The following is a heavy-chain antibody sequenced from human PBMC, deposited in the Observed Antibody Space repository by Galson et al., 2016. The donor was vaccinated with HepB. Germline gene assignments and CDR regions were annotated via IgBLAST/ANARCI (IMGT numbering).Heavy chain of an antibody. CDR3: ARDQEQLADPDYYYYYALDV. CDR1: GFSFSSYT. J-gene: IGHJ6*02. CDR2: ISPSSRYI. V-gene: IGHV3-21*01. D-gene: IGHD1-1*01. Sequence: SLRLSCAASGFSFSSYTFNWVRQAPGKGLEWVSSISPSSRYIYYADSLKGRFTISRDNAKNSLYLQMNSLRVDDTGVYFCARDQEQLADPDYYYYYALDVWGQGTPVTVSS.